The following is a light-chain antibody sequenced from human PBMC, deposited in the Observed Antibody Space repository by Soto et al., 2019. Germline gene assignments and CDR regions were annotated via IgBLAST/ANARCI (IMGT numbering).Light chain of an antibody. CDR3: QQRSNWPL. CDR1: QSVSSY. V-gene: IGKV3-11*01. Sequence: EIVLTQSPATLSLSPGERATLSCRASQSVSSYLAWYQQKPGQAPRLLIYDASNRATGIPARFSGSGSGTDFTLTISRLEPEDFAVYYCQQRSNWPLFGPGPKVDIK. J-gene: IGKJ3*01. CDR2: DAS.